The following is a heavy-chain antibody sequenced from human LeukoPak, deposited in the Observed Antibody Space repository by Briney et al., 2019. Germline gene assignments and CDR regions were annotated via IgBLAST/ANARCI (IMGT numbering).Heavy chain of an antibody. J-gene: IGHJ6*02. CDR1: GFTFSTYP. Sequence: PGGSLRLSCAASGFTFSTYPMSWVRQAPGKGLEWVSAISASGGGTYYADSVKGRFTISRDNSKNTLYLQMNSLRAEDTAVYYCARKEYQLLLGYYYYGMDVWGQGTTVTVSS. V-gene: IGHV3-23*01. D-gene: IGHD2-2*01. CDR3: ARKEYQLLLGYYYYGMDV. CDR2: ISASGGGT.